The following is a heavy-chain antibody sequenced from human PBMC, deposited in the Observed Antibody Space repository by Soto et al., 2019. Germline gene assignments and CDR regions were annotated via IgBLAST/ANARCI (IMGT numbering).Heavy chain of an antibody. CDR2: IYYSGSS. CDR3: ARLLLSRGVISYFDS. Sequence: XXTLSLPFTVSGGSISGYYWSWIPQPPEKGLEWIGYIYYSGSSNYNPSLKSRVSISVDTSKNQFSLNLSSVTAADTAVYYCARLLLSRGVISYFDSWGQGTLVTVSS. CDR1: GGSISGYY. V-gene: IGHV4-59*08. D-gene: IGHD3-10*01. J-gene: IGHJ4*02.